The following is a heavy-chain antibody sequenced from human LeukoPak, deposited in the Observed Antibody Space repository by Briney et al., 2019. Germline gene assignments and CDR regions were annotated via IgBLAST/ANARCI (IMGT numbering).Heavy chain of an antibody. CDR1: GYTFTGYY. V-gene: IGHV1-2*02. CDR3: ATGYSSSWYSNPFDY. CDR2: INPNSGGT. Sequence: ASVKVSCKASGYTFTGYYMHWVRQAPGQGLEWMGWINPNSGGTNYAQKFQGRVTMTGDTSISTAYMELSRLRSDDTAVYYCATGYSSSWYSNPFDYWGQGTLATVSS. D-gene: IGHD6-13*01. J-gene: IGHJ4*02.